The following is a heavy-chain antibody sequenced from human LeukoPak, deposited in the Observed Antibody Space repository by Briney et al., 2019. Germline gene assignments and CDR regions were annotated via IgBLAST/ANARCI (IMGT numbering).Heavy chain of an antibody. CDR3: AKDLSGRKGPFDY. V-gene: IGHV3-30*18. CDR2: ISSDGSNA. D-gene: IGHD3-10*01. CDR1: GFTFSSYG. J-gene: IGHJ4*02. Sequence: GRSLRLSCAASGFTFSSYGMHWVRQAPGKGLEWVAVISSDGSNAYYADSVKGRFTMSRDNSKNTLFVQMNSLRAEGTAVYYCAKDLSGRKGPFDYWGQGTLVTVSS.